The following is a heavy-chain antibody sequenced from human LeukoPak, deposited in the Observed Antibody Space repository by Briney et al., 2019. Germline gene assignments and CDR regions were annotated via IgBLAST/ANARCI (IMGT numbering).Heavy chain of an antibody. CDR2: IYYSGST. CDR3: ARAGSYDILTGYFDY. D-gene: IGHD3-9*01. CDR1: GGSISSYY. Sequence: SETLSLTCTVSGGSISSYYWSWVRQPPGKGLEWIGFIYYSGSTNYNPSLKSRVAISVDRSKNQFSLKLSSVTAADTAVYYCARAGSYDILTGYFDYWGQGTLVTVSS. J-gene: IGHJ4*02. V-gene: IGHV4-59*13.